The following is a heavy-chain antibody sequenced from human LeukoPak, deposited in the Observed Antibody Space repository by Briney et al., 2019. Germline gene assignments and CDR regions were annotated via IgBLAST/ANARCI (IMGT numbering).Heavy chain of an antibody. CDR1: GGSISSYY. CDR2: IYYSGST. J-gene: IGHJ4*02. V-gene: IGHV4-59*01. CDR3: ARGEAELLWFGELSPPLYFDY. Sequence: SETLSLTCTVSGGSISSYYWSWIRQPPGKGLEWVGYIYYSGSTDYNPSLKSRVTISVDTSKNQFSLKLSSVTAADTAVYYCARGEAELLWFGELSPPLYFDYRGQGTLVTVSS. D-gene: IGHD3-10*01.